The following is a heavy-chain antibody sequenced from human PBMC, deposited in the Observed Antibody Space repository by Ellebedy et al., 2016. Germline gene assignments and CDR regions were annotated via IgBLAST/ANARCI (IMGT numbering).Heavy chain of an antibody. Sequence: GESLKISXAASGFTFSSWAMSWVRQAPGKGLEWVSAISGSGDSTQYADSVKGRFTISRDNSKNTLYLQMNSLRAEDTAVYYCAKGEHGGDYYGSGRYYWGQGTLVTVSS. J-gene: IGHJ4*02. CDR2: ISGSGDST. CDR3: AKGEHGGDYYGSGRYY. V-gene: IGHV3-23*01. D-gene: IGHD3-10*01. CDR1: GFTFSSWA.